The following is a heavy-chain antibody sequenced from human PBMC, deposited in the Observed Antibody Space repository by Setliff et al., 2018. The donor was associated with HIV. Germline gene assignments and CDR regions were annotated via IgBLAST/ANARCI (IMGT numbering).Heavy chain of an antibody. CDR3: ARGYCSSTSCYGIYYFDN. D-gene: IGHD2-2*01. CDR1: GYTFSDYG. CDR2: ISAHNGRI. V-gene: IGHV1-18*01. Sequence: ASVKVSCKASGYTFSDYGISWVRQAPGQGLEWMGWISAHNGRINYAQKFQGRVTMTTDRSTSTAYMELRSLRSDDTAVYYCARGYCSSTSCYGIYYFDNWGQGTPVTVSS. J-gene: IGHJ4*02.